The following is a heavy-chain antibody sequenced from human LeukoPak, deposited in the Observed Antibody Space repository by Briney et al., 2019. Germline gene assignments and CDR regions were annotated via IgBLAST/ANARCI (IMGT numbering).Heavy chain of an antibody. V-gene: IGHV3-23*01. CDR2: ISASGSRT. CDR3: ARDRSPHYYDSSGYGAFNV. CDR1: GFDFNTFD. J-gene: IGHJ3*01. D-gene: IGHD3-22*01. Sequence: GGSLRLACTSSGFDFNTFDMNWVRQAPGKGLEWVSGISASGSRTYYGGATKGRFTISRDDSKNMLFLDMNNVRAEDTARYFCARDRSPHYYDSSGYGAFNVWGQGTMVTVSS.